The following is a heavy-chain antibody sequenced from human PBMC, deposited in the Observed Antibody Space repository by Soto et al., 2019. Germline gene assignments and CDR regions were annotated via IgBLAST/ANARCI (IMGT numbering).Heavy chain of an antibody. CDR2: INHSGST. V-gene: IGHV4-34*01. Sequence: SETLSLTCAVYGGSFSGYYWSWIRQPPGKGLEWIGEINHSGSTNYNPSLKSRVTISVDTSKNQFSLKLSSVTAADTAVYYCARGHIRYFDWLLSTYFDYWGQGTLVTVSS. CDR3: ARGHIRYFDWLLSTYFDY. D-gene: IGHD3-9*01. J-gene: IGHJ4*02. CDR1: GGSFSGYY.